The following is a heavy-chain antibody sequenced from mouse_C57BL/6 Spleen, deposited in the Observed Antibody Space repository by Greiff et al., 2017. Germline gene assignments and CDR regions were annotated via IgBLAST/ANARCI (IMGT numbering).Heavy chain of an antibody. J-gene: IGHJ1*03. V-gene: IGHV1-80*01. CDR3: ALTGSYWYFDV. CDR1: GYAFSSYW. D-gene: IGHD4-1*01. Sequence: QVQLQQSGAELVKPGASVKISCKASGYAFSSYWMNWVKQRPGKGLEWIGQIYPGDGDTNYNGKFKGKATLTADKSSSTAYMQRSSLTSEDSAVYFCALTGSYWYFDVWGTGTTVTVSS. CDR2: IYPGDGDT.